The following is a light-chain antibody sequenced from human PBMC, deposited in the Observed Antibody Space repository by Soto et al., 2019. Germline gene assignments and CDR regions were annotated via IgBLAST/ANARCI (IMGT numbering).Light chain of an antibody. V-gene: IGLV2-14*01. Sequence: QSALTQPASVSGSPGRSITISCTGTSVDVGSYNFVSWYQQHPGKAPKLMISGVSNRPSGVSSRFSGSKSSNTASLTISGLQAEDEADYYCSSYVTGNTWVFGGGTKLTVL. CDR1: SVDVGSYNF. J-gene: IGLJ3*02. CDR3: SSYVTGNTWV. CDR2: GVS.